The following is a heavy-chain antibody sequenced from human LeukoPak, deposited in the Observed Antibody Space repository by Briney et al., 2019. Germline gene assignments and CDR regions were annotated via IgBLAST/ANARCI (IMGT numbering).Heavy chain of an antibody. CDR3: AKDRAFDY. D-gene: IGHD1-26*01. V-gene: IGHV3-23*01. CDR2: ISGSGGST. CDR1: GFTFSSYA. Sequence: VWSLRLSCAASGFTFSSYAKSWVRQAPGNGLEWVSAISGSGGSTYYADSVKGRFTISRDNSKNTLYLQMNSLRAEDTAVYYCAKDRAFDYWGQGTLVTVSS. J-gene: IGHJ4*02.